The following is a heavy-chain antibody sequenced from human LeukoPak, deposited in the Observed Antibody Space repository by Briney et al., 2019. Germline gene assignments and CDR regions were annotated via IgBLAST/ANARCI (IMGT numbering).Heavy chain of an antibody. J-gene: IGHJ4*02. V-gene: IGHV4-34*01. CDR3: AKALATVRGVIITYEGFDY. CDR2: INHSGST. D-gene: IGHD3-10*02. CDR1: GGSFSGYY. Sequence: SETLSLTCAVYGGSFSGYYWSWIRQPPGKGLEWIGEINHSGSTNYNPSLKSRVTISVDTSKNQFSLKLSSVTAADTAVYYCAKALATVRGVIITYEGFDYWGQGTLVTVSS.